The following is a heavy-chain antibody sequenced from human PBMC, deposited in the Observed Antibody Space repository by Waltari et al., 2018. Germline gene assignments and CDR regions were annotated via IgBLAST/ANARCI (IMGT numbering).Heavy chain of an antibody. Sequence: QVQLVQSGAEVKKPGASVKVSCKASGYTFTSYDINWVRQATGQGLEWMGWMNPNSGNTGYAQKFQGRVTITRNTSISTAYMELSSLRSEDTAVYYCARGGYSSSWFPTGLFDYWGQGTLVTVSS. J-gene: IGHJ4*02. CDR3: ARGGYSSSWFPTGLFDY. V-gene: IGHV1-8*03. CDR2: MNPNSGNT. CDR1: GYTFTSYD. D-gene: IGHD6-13*01.